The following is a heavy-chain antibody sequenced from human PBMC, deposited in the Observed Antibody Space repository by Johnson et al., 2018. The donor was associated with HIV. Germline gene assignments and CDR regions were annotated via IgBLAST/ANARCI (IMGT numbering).Heavy chain of an antibody. CDR3: ARGSSSWYGVFDAFDI. CDR1: GFTFSSYA. J-gene: IGHJ3*02. D-gene: IGHD6-13*01. CDR2: ISYDGSNK. Sequence: QVHLVESGGGVVQPGRSLRLSCAASGFTFSSYAMHWVRQAPGKGLEWVAVISYDGSNKSYADSVKGRFTISRDNSKNTLYLQMNSLRGEDTAVYYCARGSSSWYGVFDAFDIWGQGTMDTVSS. V-gene: IGHV3-30-3*01.